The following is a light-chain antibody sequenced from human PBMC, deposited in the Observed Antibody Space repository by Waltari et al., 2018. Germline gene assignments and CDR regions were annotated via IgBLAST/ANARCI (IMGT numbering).Light chain of an antibody. Sequence: DIVMTQSPDSLAVSLGERATINCKSSQSLLYNSNDKNYLAWYQQKPGQPPKLLIDWASTRHSGVPDRFSGSGSATDFTLTISSLHAEDVAVYYCQQYYSRRTFGQGTKVEIK. V-gene: IGKV4-1*01. CDR2: WAS. J-gene: IGKJ1*01. CDR3: QQYYSRRT. CDR1: QSLLYNSNDKNY.